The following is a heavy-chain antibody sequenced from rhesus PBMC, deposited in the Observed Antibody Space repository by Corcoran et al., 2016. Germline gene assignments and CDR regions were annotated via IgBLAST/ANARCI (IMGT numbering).Heavy chain of an antibody. CDR3: VRESAVAGLLDY. Sequence: QLQLQESGPGLVKPSETLSVTCAVSGGSFSSSYWSWIRQAPGKGLKWIGYIYGSGSSTNNHPSHKSRVTLSVDTSKNQFSLKLSSVTAADSAVYYCVRESAVAGLLDYWGQGVLVTVSS. CDR1: GGSFSSSY. J-gene: IGHJ4*01. V-gene: IGHV4-169*02. D-gene: IGHD6-37*01. CDR2: IYGSGSST.